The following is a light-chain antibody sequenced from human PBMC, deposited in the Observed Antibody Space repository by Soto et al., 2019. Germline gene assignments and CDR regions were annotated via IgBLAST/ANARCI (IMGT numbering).Light chain of an antibody. CDR2: GAS. V-gene: IGKV3-20*01. CDR3: QQYGSSLQFT. J-gene: IGKJ3*01. CDR1: QSVSSSY. Sequence: EIVLTQSPGTLSLSPGERATLSCRASQSVSSSYLAWYQQKPGQAPRLLIYGASSRATGIPDRFSGSGCGTDFTLTISRLEPEDFAVYYCQQYGSSLQFTFGPGTKVDIK.